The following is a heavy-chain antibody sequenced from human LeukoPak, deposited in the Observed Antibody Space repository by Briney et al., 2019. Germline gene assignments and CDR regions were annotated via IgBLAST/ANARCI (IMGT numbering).Heavy chain of an antibody. Sequence: GASVKVSCKASGGTFSSYAISWVRQAPGQGLEWMGGIIPILGTANYAQKFQGRVTITADESTSTAYMELSSLRSEDTAVYYCARSHTVGAIIGDAFDIWGQGTMVTVSS. J-gene: IGHJ3*02. CDR1: GGTFSSYA. D-gene: IGHD1-26*01. CDR2: IIPILGTA. V-gene: IGHV1-69*13. CDR3: ARSHTVGAIIGDAFDI.